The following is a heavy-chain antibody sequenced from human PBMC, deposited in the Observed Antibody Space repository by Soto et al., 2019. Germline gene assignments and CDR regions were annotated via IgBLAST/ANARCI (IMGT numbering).Heavy chain of an antibody. Sequence: SETLSLTCTVSGGSISSTTYYWGWTRQPPGKGLEWIGSVSYSGSTYYSPSLKSRVTISVDTAKNQFSVKLSSVTAADTSVYYCARHPTALVTGGFDYLGQGALVTVSS. J-gene: IGHJ4*02. CDR2: VSYSGST. V-gene: IGHV4-39*01. CDR1: GGSISSTTYY. CDR3: ARHPTALVTGGFDY. D-gene: IGHD5-18*01.